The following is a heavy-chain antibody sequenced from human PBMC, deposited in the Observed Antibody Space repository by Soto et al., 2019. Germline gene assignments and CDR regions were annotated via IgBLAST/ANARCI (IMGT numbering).Heavy chain of an antibody. D-gene: IGHD3-10*02. CDR3: ARDVLGGQRTSSAFDI. CDR1: GYTFTSYG. V-gene: IGHV1-18*01. J-gene: IGHJ3*02. Sequence: ASVKVSCKASGYTFTSYGISWVRQAPGQGLEWMGWISAYNGNTNYAQKLQGRVTMTTDTSTSTAYMELRSLRSDDTAVYYCARDVLGGQRTSSAFDIWGQGTMVTVSS. CDR2: ISAYNGNT.